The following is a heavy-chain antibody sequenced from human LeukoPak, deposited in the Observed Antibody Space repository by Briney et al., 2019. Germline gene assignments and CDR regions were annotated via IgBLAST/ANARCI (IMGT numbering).Heavy chain of an antibody. CDR2: IYYGGNT. V-gene: IGHV4-39*01. CDR3: ATDPTYDNSGFPFDY. Sequence: PSETLSHTCSVSGGSISNSSFYWGWVRQPPGKGLEWIGSIYYGGNTYYKPSLKSRVTISVDTSKNQFSLKLNSVTAADTAVYYCATDPTYDNSGFPFDYWGQGTLVTVSS. D-gene: IGHD3-22*01. J-gene: IGHJ4*02. CDR1: GGSISNSSFY.